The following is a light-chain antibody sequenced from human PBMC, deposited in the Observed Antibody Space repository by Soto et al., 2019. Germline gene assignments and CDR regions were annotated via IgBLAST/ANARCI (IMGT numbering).Light chain of an antibody. Sequence: DIQMTQSPSSLSASVGDRVTITCRASQGIRNDLGWYQQKPGKAPKRLVYAASSLQSGVPSRFCGHGSGTEFTLTIRPLHPEDFGTCYCLLLNSYHPSFGPGTKVDI. CDR1: QGIRND. V-gene: IGKV1-17*01. CDR2: AAS. J-gene: IGKJ3*01. CDR3: LLLNSYHPS.